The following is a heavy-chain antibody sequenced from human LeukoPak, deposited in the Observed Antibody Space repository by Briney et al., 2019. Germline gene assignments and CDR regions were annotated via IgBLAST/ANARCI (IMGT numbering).Heavy chain of an antibody. D-gene: IGHD3-9*01. CDR2: IHDTGST. CDR3: ATYYDILSGYTFDY. V-gene: IGHV4-4*02. Sequence: PGGSLRLSCVASGFTFSNYWMHWVRQPPGKGLEWIGEIHDTGSTNYNPPLKSRVTMSLDKSKNQFSLNLNSVTAADTAVYYCATYYDILSGYTFDYWGQGTLVAVSS. J-gene: IGHJ4*02. CDR1: GFTFSNYW.